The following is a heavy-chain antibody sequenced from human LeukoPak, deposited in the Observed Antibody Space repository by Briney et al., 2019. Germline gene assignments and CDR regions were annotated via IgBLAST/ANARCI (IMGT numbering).Heavy chain of an antibody. CDR1: GGSISSYY. CDR2: FYTSGST. Sequence: SETLSLTCTVSGGSISSYYWSWIRQPAGKGLEWIGRFYTSGSTNYNPSLKSRITMSVDTSKKQFSLKLSSVSAADTAVYYCARDRWVVRGSKYYYYMDVWGKGTTVTVSS. CDR3: ARDRWVVRGSKYYYYMDV. V-gene: IGHV4-4*07. D-gene: IGHD3-10*01. J-gene: IGHJ6*03.